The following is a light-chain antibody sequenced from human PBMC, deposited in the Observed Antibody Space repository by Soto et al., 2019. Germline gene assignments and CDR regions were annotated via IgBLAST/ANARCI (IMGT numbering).Light chain of an antibody. Sequence: EIVLTQSPATLSLSPGERATLSCRASQSISSYLAWYQQKPGQAPRLLIYDASNRATGIPARFSGSGSGTDFTLTISSQEPEDCAVYYCQQRSNWPPITFGQGTRLEMK. V-gene: IGKV3-11*01. CDR3: QQRSNWPPIT. J-gene: IGKJ5*01. CDR2: DAS. CDR1: QSISSY.